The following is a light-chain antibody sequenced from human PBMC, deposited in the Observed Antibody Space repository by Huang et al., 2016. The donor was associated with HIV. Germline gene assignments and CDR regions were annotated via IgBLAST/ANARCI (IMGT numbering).Light chain of an antibody. V-gene: IGKV4-1*01. CDR3: QQYYSAPLT. CDR1: QSVLYSSNNENY. Sequence: DIVMTQSPDSLAVSLGERATINCKSSQSVLYSSNNENYLSWYQQKQGQPPKLLIYWASTRESGFPDRFSGSGSGTDFSLTISSLQTEDVAVYYCQQYYSAPLTFGGGTKVEIK. CDR2: WAS. J-gene: IGKJ4*01.